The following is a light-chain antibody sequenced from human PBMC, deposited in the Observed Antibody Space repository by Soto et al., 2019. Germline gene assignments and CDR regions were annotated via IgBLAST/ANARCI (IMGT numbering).Light chain of an antibody. Sequence: QSALTQPPSASGSPGQSVTISCTGTNSDAGGSTYVSWYQQHPGKAPQLVIYEVIKRPSGVPDRFSGSRSGNTASLTVSGLQDEDEADYYCSSNVGGTNLVIVGGGTKLTVL. V-gene: IGLV2-8*01. CDR1: NSDAGGSTY. J-gene: IGLJ2*01. CDR3: SSNVGGTNLVI. CDR2: EVI.